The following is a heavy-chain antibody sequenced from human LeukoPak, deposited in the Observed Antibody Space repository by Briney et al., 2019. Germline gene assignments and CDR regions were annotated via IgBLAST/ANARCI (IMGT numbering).Heavy chain of an antibody. CDR1: GFTFSSYA. Sequence: PGGSLRLSCAASGFTFSSYAMHWVRQAPGKGLEWVAVISYDGSNKYYADSVKGRFTISRDNSKNTLYLQMNSLRAEDTAVYYCARDPTGVGAAAGTGSYFDYWGQGTLVTVSS. J-gene: IGHJ4*02. D-gene: IGHD6-13*01. V-gene: IGHV3-30*01. CDR2: ISYDGSNK. CDR3: ARDPTGVGAAAGTGSYFDY.